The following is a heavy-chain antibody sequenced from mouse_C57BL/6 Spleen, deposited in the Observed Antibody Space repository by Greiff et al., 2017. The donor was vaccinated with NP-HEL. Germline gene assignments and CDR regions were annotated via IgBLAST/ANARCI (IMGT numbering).Heavy chain of an antibody. CDR2: IDPENGDT. V-gene: IGHV14-4*01. CDR3: TIITTVVATYYFDY. D-gene: IGHD1-1*01. Sequence: VQLQQSGAELVRPGASVKLSCTASGFNIKDDYMHWVKQRPEQGLEWIGWIDPENGDTEYASKFQGKATITADTSSNTAYLQLSSLTSEDTAVYYCTIITTVVATYYFDYWGQGTTLTVSS. CDR1: GFNIKDDY. J-gene: IGHJ2*01.